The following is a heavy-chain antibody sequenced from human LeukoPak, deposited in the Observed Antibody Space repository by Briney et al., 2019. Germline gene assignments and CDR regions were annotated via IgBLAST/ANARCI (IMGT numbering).Heavy chain of an antibody. Sequence: GGSLRLSCAASGFTFSSYGMHWVRQAPGKGLEWVAFIRYDGSNKYYADSVKGRFTISRDNSKNTLYLQMNSLRAEDTAVYYCAAQPHYAYCSSTSCSLDYWGQGTLVTVSS. CDR1: GFTFSSYG. V-gene: IGHV3-30*02. D-gene: IGHD2-2*01. CDR2: IRYDGSNK. CDR3: AAQPHYAYCSSTSCSLDY. J-gene: IGHJ4*02.